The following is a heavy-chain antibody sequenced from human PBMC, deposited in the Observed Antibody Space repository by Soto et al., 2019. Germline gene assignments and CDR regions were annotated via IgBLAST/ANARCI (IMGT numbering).Heavy chain of an antibody. V-gene: IGHV4-34*01. CDR3: ARMYSSSSTDYYYYYYMDV. D-gene: IGHD6-6*01. Sequence: PSETLSLTCAVYGGSFSGYYWSWIRQPPGKGLEWIGEINHSGSTNYNPSLKSRVTISVDTSKNQFSLKLSSVTAADTAVYYCARMYSSSSTDYYYYYYMDVWGKGTTVTVSS. CDR1: GGSFSGYY. J-gene: IGHJ6*03. CDR2: INHSGST.